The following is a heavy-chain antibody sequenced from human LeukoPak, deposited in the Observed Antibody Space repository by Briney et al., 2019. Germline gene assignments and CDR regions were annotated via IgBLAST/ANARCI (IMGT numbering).Heavy chain of an antibody. D-gene: IGHD3-16*02. J-gene: IGHJ4*02. CDR1: GGTFSSYA. Sequence: SVKVSCKASGGTFSSYAISWVRQAPGQGLEWMGGIIPILGSANYAQKFQGRVTITADESTSTAYMELSSLRSEDTAVYYCARLDSQYRSPHWGQGTLVTVSS. CDR2: IIPILGSA. V-gene: IGHV1-69*13. CDR3: ARLDSQYRSPH.